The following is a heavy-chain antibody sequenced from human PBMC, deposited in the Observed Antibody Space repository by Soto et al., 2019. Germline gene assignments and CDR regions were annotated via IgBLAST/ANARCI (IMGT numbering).Heavy chain of an antibody. Sequence: GGSLRLSCAASGFTFSSYAMSWVRQAPGKGLEWVSGISGSGGSTYYADSVKGRFTISRDNSKNTVYLQMNSLRAEDSAVYYCAKRYCTGTTCLSLQFHYYTDVWGKGTTVTVSS. D-gene: IGHD2-2*01. CDR3: AKRYCTGTTCLSLQFHYYTDV. V-gene: IGHV3-23*01. CDR2: ISGSGGST. J-gene: IGHJ6*03. CDR1: GFTFSSYA.